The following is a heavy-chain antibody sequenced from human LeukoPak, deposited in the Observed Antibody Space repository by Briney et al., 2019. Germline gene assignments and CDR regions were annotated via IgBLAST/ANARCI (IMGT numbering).Heavy chain of an antibody. D-gene: IGHD3-10*01. CDR2: ISTSGGTT. V-gene: IGHV3-23*01. J-gene: IGHJ4*02. CDR1: GFTFSSYA. CDR3: AKDRGRSTGANRFDY. Sequence: GGSLRLSCAASGFTFSSYAMSWVRQAPGKGLQWVSTISTSGGTTYYADSVKGRFTISRDDSKNTLYLQMNSLRAEDTAVYSCAKDRGRSTGANRFDYWGQGTLVTASS.